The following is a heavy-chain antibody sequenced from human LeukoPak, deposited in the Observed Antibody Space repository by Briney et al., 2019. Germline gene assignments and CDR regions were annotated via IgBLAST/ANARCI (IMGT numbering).Heavy chain of an antibody. J-gene: IGHJ4*02. Sequence: PGGSLRLSCAASGFTFSNYNMNWVRQPPGKGLQWVSYISSSSNIIYYADSVKGRFTISRDNAKNSLFLQMNSLRAEDTAVYYCARDCGTTSCYDFPDFDYWGQGTLVTVSS. D-gene: IGHD2-2*01. CDR3: ARDCGTTSCYDFPDFDY. CDR1: GFTFSNYN. CDR2: ISSSSNII. V-gene: IGHV3-48*01.